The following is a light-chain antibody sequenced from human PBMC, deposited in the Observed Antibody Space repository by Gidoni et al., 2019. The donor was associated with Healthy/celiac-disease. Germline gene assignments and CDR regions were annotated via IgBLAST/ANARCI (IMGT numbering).Light chain of an antibody. Sequence: IVLTQSPATLHLSPGERATLSCSASQSVSSYLAWYHQNPGQAPRLLIYYASNRATGIPARFSGSGSWTAFTLTISSREPEDFAVYYCRQRSSWPPITFGQGTRLEIK. J-gene: IGKJ5*01. V-gene: IGKV3-11*01. CDR1: QSVSSY. CDR3: RQRSSWPPIT. CDR2: YAS.